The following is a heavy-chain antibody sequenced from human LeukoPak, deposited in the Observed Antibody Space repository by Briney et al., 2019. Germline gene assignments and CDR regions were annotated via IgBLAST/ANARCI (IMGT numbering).Heavy chain of an antibody. J-gene: IGHJ4*02. V-gene: IGHV3-15*01. D-gene: IGHD5-12*01. CDR2: LKSKTDGGTT. CDR1: GFTFSHAW. CDR3: TTGGYSGYDLGD. Sequence: NPGGSLRLSCAASGFTFSHAWMSRVRQAPGKGLEWIGRLKSKTDGGTTDYAAFVKGRFIISRDDSKNTLYLQVDSLKTEDTAVYYCTTGGYSGYDLGDWGQGTLVTVSP.